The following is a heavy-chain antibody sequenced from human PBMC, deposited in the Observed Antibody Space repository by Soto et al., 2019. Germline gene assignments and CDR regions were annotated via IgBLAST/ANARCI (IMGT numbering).Heavy chain of an antibody. D-gene: IGHD1-26*01. Sequence: GGSLRLSCASSAVTFTGFGMHWVRQAPGKGLEWVAVIRFDGSNTYYADSVKGRFTISRDNPKNMLHLQMNSLRAEDTAIYYCARDGVGTTTYFGYFDYWGLGTLVTVSS. CDR1: AVTFTGFG. CDR3: ARDGVGTTTYFGYFDY. V-gene: IGHV3-33*01. CDR2: IRFDGSNT. J-gene: IGHJ4*02.